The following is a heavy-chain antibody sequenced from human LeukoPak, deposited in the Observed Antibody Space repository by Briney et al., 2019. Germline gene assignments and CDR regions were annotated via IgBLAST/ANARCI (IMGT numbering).Heavy chain of an antibody. Sequence: EASVKVSCKASGGTFSSYAISWVRQAPGQGLEWMGGIIPIFGTANYAQKFQGRVTITADESTSTAYMELSSLRSEDTAVYCCASWHGDSTNWFDPWGQGTLVTVSS. D-gene: IGHD4-17*01. CDR3: ASWHGDSTNWFDP. V-gene: IGHV1-69*13. CDR2: IIPIFGTA. J-gene: IGHJ5*02. CDR1: GGTFSSYA.